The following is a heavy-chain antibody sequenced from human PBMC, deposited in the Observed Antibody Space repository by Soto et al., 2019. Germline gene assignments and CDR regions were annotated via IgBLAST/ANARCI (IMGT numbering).Heavy chain of an antibody. CDR3: AGLIKAAAGLDY. CDR1: GFTFSSYS. J-gene: IGHJ4*02. V-gene: IGHV3-21*01. CDR2: ISSSSSYI. Sequence: LRLSCAASGFTFSSYSMNWVRQAPGKGLEWVSSISSSSSYIYYADSVKGRFTISRDNAKNSLYLQMNSLRAEDTAVYYCAGLIKAAAGLDYWGQGTLVTVSS. D-gene: IGHD6-13*01.